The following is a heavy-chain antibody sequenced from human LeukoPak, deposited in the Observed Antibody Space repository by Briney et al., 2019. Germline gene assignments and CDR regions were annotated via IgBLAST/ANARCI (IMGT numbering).Heavy chain of an antibody. Sequence: ASVKVSCKASGYTFTYYYIHWVRQAPGQGLEWMGWVFPYSGKSNLAQKFQGRVAMTSDTSVGTVYMELSRLTSDDAAVYFCARVQGGYNYFDYWGQGTPVTVSS. CDR3: ARVQGGYNYFDY. D-gene: IGHD5-24*01. CDR1: GYTFTYYY. V-gene: IGHV1-2*02. CDR2: VFPYSGKS. J-gene: IGHJ4*02.